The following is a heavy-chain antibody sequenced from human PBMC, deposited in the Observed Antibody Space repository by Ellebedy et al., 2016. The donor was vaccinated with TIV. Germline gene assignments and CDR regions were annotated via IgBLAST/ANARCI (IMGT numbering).Heavy chain of an antibody. CDR1: GGIFSSYA. V-gene: IGHV1-69*04. J-gene: IGHJ4*02. CDR3: ARYCSGGSCSQEVEY. Sequence: ASVKVSCKASGGIFSSYAINWVRQAPGQGLEWMGRIIPILGMTNYAQKFQGRVTITADTSTSTVYMELSSLRSEDTAVYYCARYCSGGSCSQEVEYWGQGALVTVSS. CDR2: IIPILGMT. D-gene: IGHD2-15*01.